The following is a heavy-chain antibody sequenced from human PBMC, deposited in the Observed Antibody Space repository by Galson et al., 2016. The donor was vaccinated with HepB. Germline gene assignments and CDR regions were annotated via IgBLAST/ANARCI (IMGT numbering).Heavy chain of an antibody. CDR2: ISSSSSTI. CDR3: ARGSYYYYYYMDV. Sequence: SLRLSCAASGFTFSSYSMNWVRQAPRKGLEWVSYISSSSSTICYADSVKGRFTISRDNAKNSLYLRMNSLRGEDTAVYYCARGSYYYYYYMDVWGKGTTVTVSS. CDR1: GFTFSSYS. V-gene: IGHV3-48*01. J-gene: IGHJ6*03.